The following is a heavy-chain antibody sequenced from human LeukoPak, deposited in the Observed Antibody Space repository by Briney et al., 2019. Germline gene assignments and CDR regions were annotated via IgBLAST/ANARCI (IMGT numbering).Heavy chain of an antibody. D-gene: IGHD1-20*01. Sequence: GASVKVSCKASGYTFTGYYMHWVRQAPGQGLEWMGWINPNSGGTNYAQKFQGWVTMTRDKSISTAYMELSRLRSDDTAVYYCARGAGVITGTTPTDYWGQGTLVTVSS. CDR3: ARGAGVITGTTPTDY. CDR2: INPNSGGT. CDR1: GYTFTGYY. J-gene: IGHJ4*02. V-gene: IGHV1-2*04.